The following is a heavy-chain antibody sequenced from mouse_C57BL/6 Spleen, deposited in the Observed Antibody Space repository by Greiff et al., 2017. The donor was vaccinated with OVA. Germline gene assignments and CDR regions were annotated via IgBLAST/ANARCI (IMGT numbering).Heavy chain of an antibody. V-gene: IGHV1-39*01. CDR1: GYSFTDYN. CDR3: ARRRDGNYDAMDY. D-gene: IGHD2-1*01. J-gene: IGHJ4*01. CDR2: INPNYGTT. Sequence: VQLQQSGPELVKPGASVKISCKASGYSFTDYNMNWVKQSNGKSLEWIGVINPNYGTTSYNQKFKGKATLTVDPSSSTAYMQLNSLTSEDSAVXDCARRRDGNYDAMDYWGQGTTVTVSS.